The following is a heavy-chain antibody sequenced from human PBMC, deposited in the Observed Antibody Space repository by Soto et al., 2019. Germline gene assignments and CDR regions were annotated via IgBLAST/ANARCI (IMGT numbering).Heavy chain of an antibody. Sequence: SETLSLPCTVSGGSISSGNDYWSWIRQPPGKGLEWIGFISYSGSTYYSTSLKSRVTISVDTSKSQFSLNLSFVTAADTSVYYCATMGTPATGLYFFDYWGQGSLVTVSS. CDR3: ATMGTPATGLYFFDY. V-gene: IGHV4-30-4*01. J-gene: IGHJ4*02. CDR2: ISYSGST. D-gene: IGHD2-15*01. CDR1: GGSISSGNDY.